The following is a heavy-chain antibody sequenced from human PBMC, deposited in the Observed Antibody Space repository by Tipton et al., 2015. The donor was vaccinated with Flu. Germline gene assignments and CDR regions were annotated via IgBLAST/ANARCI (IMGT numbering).Heavy chain of an antibody. CDR2: IFHSGST. V-gene: IGHV4-4*02. CDR1: GGSISSGNW. Sequence: TLSLTCAVSGGSISSGNWWSWVRQPPGRGLEWIGEIFHSGSTNYNPSLKSRVTISVDTSKNQFSLKLSSVTAADTAVYYCAREETSGNYYGYWGQGTLVTVSS. D-gene: IGHD1-26*01. CDR3: AREETSGNYYGY. J-gene: IGHJ4*02.